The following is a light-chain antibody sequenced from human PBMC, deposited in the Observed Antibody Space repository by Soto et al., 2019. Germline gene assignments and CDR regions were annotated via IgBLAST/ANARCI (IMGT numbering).Light chain of an antibody. CDR3: HHRQSWPRT. CDR2: LAS. V-gene: IGKV3-11*01. Sequence: EIVLTQSPATLSSFPGDRVTLSCRASQAVNTRLAWYQHKPGQAPRLLIYLASNRAAGVPARFSGSGSVTDFTLTISNVEPEDFAVYYCHHRQSWPRTFGQGTTVDIK. CDR1: QAVNTR. J-gene: IGKJ1*01.